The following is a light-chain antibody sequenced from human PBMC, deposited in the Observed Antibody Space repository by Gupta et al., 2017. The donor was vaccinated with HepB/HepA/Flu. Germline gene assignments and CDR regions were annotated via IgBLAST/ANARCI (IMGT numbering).Light chain of an antibody. J-gene: IGKJ4*01. Sequence: DIVLTQTPLSLSVTSGQPASISCKSSQSLLHNDEKTYLHWYLQKPGQPPQLLIYEVFNRFSGVPDRFSGSGSVTDFTLKISRVEAEDVGIYYCMQSRHVPLTFGGGTRVEIK. CDR3: MQSRHVPLT. CDR2: EVF. V-gene: IGKV2D-29*01. CDR1: QSLLHNDEKTY.